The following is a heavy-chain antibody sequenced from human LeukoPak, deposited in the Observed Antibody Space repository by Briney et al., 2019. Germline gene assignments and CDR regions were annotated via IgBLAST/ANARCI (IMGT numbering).Heavy chain of an antibody. Sequence: GGSLRLSCAASGFHFTTYWMGWVRQAPGKGLEWVANIKQDGSEKYYVDSVKGRFTISRDNAKNSLSLQMNSLRAEDTAVYYCARGLGVRGVIIGNAFDIWGQGTMVTVSS. J-gene: IGHJ3*02. D-gene: IGHD3-10*01. CDR1: GFHFTTYW. CDR3: ARGLGVRGVIIGNAFDI. V-gene: IGHV3-7*01. CDR2: IKQDGSEK.